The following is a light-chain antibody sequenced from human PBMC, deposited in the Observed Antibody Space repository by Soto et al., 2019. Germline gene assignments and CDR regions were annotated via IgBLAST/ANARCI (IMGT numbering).Light chain of an antibody. CDR1: QSISSW. CDR2: IAS. J-gene: IGKJ1*01. CDR3: QQYNSYSWT. Sequence: DILLPPSPSTLSASVGARVTMAIRASQSISSWLAWYQQKPGKAPKLLIDIASSLESGVPSRFSGSGSGTEFTLAISSLQPDDFATYYCQQYNSYSWTFGQGTKVDIK. V-gene: IGKV1-5*01.